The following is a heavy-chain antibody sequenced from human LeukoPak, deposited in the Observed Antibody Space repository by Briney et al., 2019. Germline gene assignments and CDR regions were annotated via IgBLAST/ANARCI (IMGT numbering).Heavy chain of an antibody. CDR1: GYTFTSYG. CDR2: ISAYNGNT. D-gene: IGHD3-3*01. V-gene: IGHV1-18*01. Sequence: ASVKVSCKASGYTFTSYGISWVRQAPGQGLEGMGWISAYNGNTNYAQKLQGRVTMTTDTSTSTAYMELRSLRSDDTAVYYCARASVYYDFWSGYYTGDYWGQGTLVTVSS. J-gene: IGHJ4*02. CDR3: ARASVYYDFWSGYYTGDY.